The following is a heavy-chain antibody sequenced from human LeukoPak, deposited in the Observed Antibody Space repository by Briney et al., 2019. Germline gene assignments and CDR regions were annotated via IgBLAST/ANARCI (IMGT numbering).Heavy chain of an antibody. D-gene: IGHD3-10*01. CDR1: GFTFSSYW. CDR3: ARVGSLRFGESDWFDP. Sequence: GGSLRLSCAASGFTFSSYWMSWVRQAPGKGLEWVANIKQDGSEKYYVDSVKGRFTISRDNAKNSLYLQMNSLRAEDTAVYYCARVGSLRFGESDWFDPWGQGTLVTVSS. CDR2: IKQDGSEK. V-gene: IGHV3-7*01. J-gene: IGHJ5*02.